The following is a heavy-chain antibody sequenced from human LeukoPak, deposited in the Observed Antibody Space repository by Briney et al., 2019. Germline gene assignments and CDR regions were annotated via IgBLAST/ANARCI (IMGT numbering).Heavy chain of an antibody. D-gene: IGHD6-19*01. J-gene: IGHJ4*02. V-gene: IGHV4-59*01. CDR2: IYYSGST. CDR1: GGSISSYY. CDR3: ARDVSSGWRLFDY. Sequence: SETLSLTCTVSGGSISSYYWSWLRQPPGKGLEWIGYIYYSGSTNYNPSLKSRVTISVDTSKNQFSLKLSSVTAADTAVYYCARDVSSGWRLFDYWGQGTLVTVSS.